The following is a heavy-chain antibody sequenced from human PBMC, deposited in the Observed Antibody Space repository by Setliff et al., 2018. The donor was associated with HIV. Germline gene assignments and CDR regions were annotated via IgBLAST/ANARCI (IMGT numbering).Heavy chain of an antibody. D-gene: IGHD3-9*01. V-gene: IGHV3-21*01. CDR3: VRDHRDVPNYHIFTDYRDY. CDR2: ISSSGTYT. CDR1: GFTFSTYS. Sequence: PGESLKISCAASGFTFSTYSMNWVRQTPGKGLEWVACISSSGTYTDYADSVKGRFTISRDNAKNSLYLQMNSLRAEDTAVYYCVRDHRDVPNYHIFTDYRDYWGQGTLVTVSS. J-gene: IGHJ4*02.